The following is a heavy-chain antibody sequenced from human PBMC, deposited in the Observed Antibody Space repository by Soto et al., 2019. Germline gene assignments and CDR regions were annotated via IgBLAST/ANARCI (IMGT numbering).Heavy chain of an antibody. CDR1: GGSISSSNW. J-gene: IGHJ4*01. Sequence: QVQLQESGPGLVRPSGTLSLTCAVSGGSISSSNWWSWVRQPPGKGLEWIGDIYHSGDTNYNPSLESRVTMSIDKSKNQFSLKLNSVTAADTAVYYCARDISSDSLLGYWGQGALVTVSS. D-gene: IGHD3-22*01. CDR2: IYHSGDT. V-gene: IGHV4-4*02. CDR3: ARDISSDSLLGY.